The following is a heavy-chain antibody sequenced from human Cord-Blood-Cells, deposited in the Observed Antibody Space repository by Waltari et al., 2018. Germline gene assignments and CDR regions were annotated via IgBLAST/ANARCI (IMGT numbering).Heavy chain of an antibody. CDR1: GFTFSSYA. Sequence: QVQLVESGGGVVQPGRSLRLSCAASGFTFSSYAMHWVRQAPGKGLEWVAVISYDGSNKYYADSVKGRFTISRDNSKNTLYLQMNSLRAEDTAVYYCARPNVLRFLECVLWGQGTLVTVSS. J-gene: IGHJ4*02. CDR2: ISYDGSNK. D-gene: IGHD3-3*01. V-gene: IGHV3-30-3*01. CDR3: ARPNVLRFLECVL.